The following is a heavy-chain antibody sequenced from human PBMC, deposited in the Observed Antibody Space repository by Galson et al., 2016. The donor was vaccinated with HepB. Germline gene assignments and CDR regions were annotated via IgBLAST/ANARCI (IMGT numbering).Heavy chain of an antibody. Sequence: QSGAEVKKPGESLKISCKGSGYRFTNYWIAWVRQTPGKGLEWMGIIYLGDSDTRYSPSFQGQVTISADKSINTACLRWTSLKASDTAIYYCARGGITPRGAFDYWGQGTLVTVSS. CDR3: ARGGITPRGAFDY. CDR1: GYRFTNYW. D-gene: IGHD3-10*01. J-gene: IGHJ4*02. V-gene: IGHV5-51*01. CDR2: IYLGDSDT.